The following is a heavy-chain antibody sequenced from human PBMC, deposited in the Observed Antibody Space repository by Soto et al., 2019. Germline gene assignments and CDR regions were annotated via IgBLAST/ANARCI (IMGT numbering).Heavy chain of an antibody. V-gene: IGHV3-7*05. J-gene: IGHJ5*02. CDR2: IKEDGSEK. Sequence: EVQLVESGGGLVQPGGSLRLSCAASRISFNYYWMTWVRQAPGKGLEWVANIKEDGSEKHYVDSVKGRFTISRDNAKNSLYLQMHNLRAEDTAVYYCARDTRESDSTGYRPSDLWGQGALVTVSS. D-gene: IGHD3-22*01. CDR3: ARDTRESDSTGYRPSDL. CDR1: RISFNYYW.